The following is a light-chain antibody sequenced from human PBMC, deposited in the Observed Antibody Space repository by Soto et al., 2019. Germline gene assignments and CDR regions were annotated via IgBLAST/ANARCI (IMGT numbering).Light chain of an antibody. CDR2: DTS. CDR1: QSINSKS. Sequence: EIVLTQSPGTLSLSPGEGATVSCRVSQSINSKSLVWYQHKPGQTPRLLIYDTSTRATGVPARFSGSRSGTEFTLTINSLQSEDFAVYYCQRYNNWPLTFGGGTKVESK. CDR3: QRYNNWPLT. J-gene: IGKJ4*01. V-gene: IGKV3-15*01.